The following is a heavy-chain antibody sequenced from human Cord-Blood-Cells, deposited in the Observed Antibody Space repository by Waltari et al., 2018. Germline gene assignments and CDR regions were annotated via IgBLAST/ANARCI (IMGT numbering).Heavy chain of an antibody. V-gene: IGHV1-69*01. J-gene: IGHJ5*02. CDR1: GGTFSSYA. D-gene: IGHD6-13*01. CDR3: ARVGSIAATTNWFDP. CDR2: IIPICGTA. Sequence: QVQLVQSGAEVKKPGSSVKVSCKASGGTFSSYAISWVRQAPGQGLEWMGGIIPICGTANYAHKFQGRVTITADESTSTAYMELSSLRSEDTAVYYCARVGSIAATTNWFDPWGQGTLVTVSS.